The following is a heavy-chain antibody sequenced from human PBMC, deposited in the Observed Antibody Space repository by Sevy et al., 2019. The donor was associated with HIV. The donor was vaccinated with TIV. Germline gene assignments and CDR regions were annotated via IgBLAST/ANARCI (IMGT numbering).Heavy chain of an antibody. CDR1: GFTFRSYG. J-gene: IGHJ4*02. CDR3: ARGSYSGGWTLDY. V-gene: IGHV3-33*01. Sequence: LRLSCEASGFTFRSYGMHWVRQAPGKGLEWVAFIWYDGSNKYYADSVKGRFTISRDNSKNTLFLQMNSLRAEDTAAFYCARGSYSGGWTLDYWGQGTLVTVSS. D-gene: IGHD6-19*01. CDR2: IWYDGSNK.